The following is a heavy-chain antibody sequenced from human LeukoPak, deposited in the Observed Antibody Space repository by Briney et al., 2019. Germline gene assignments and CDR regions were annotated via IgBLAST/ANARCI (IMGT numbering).Heavy chain of an antibody. D-gene: IGHD6-13*01. V-gene: IGHV3-74*01. Sequence: GGSLRLSCTASGFTFSSSSMHWVRRAPGKGLVWVSRISSDGTSTNYADSVKGRFIISRDNAKNTLYLQMNSLRAEDTAVYFCARVRSSSWFDYWGQGTLVAVSS. CDR3: ARVRSSSWFDY. CDR1: GFTFSSSS. CDR2: ISSDGTST. J-gene: IGHJ4*02.